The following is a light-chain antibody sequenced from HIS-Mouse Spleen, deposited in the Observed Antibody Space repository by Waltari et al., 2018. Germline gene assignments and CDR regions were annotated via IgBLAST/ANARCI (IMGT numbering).Light chain of an antibody. CDR2: EGS. CDR3: CSYAGSSTWV. Sequence: QSALTQPASVSGSPGQSITISCTGTSSDVGSYNLFSWYQQHPGKAPKPMIYEGSKRPSGVSNRFSGSKSGNTASLTISVLQAEDEADYYCCSYAGSSTWVFGGGTKLTVL. V-gene: IGLV2-23*01. CDR1: SSDVGSYNL. J-gene: IGLJ3*02.